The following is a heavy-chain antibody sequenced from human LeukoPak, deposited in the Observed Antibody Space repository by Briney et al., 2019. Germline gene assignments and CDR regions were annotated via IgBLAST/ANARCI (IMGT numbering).Heavy chain of an antibody. CDR3: ARLFRDHRGYFDY. J-gene: IGHJ4*02. V-gene: IGHV4-31*03. D-gene: IGHD3-10*01. Sequence: PSETLSLTCTVSGGSISSGGYYWSWIRQHPGKGLEWVGYMYYGGSAYYNPSLKSRITISVDTSKNQFSLKLSSVTAADTAVYYCARLFRDHRGYFDYWGQGTLVTVSS. CDR2: MYYGGSA. CDR1: GGSISSGGYY.